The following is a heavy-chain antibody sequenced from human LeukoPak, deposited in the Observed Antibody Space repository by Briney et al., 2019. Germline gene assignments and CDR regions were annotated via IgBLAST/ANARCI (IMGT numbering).Heavy chain of an antibody. V-gene: IGHV3-48*02. Sequence: PGGSLRLSCAASGFTFSSYSMNWVRQAPGKGLEWLSYISSTSSSTIYYADSVKGRLTFSRDNAKNSLFLQMNSLRDEDTAVYYCARTINWGNFDLWGRGTLVTVSS. D-gene: IGHD7-27*01. J-gene: IGHJ2*01. CDR1: GFTFSSYS. CDR3: ARTINWGNFDL. CDR2: ISSTSSSTI.